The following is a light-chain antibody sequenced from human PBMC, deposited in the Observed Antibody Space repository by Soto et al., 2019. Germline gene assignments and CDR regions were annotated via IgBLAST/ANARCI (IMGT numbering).Light chain of an antibody. Sequence: DIQMTQSPSTVSSSAGDRVTITCRASQGIDNCLAWFQQKPGEAPKLLVYGTSSMQSGVPSRFSGSGSGTDFTLTISSLEPEDFAVYYCQQGNSFPFTFGPGTKVDIK. J-gene: IGKJ3*01. CDR2: GTS. CDR3: QQGNSFPFT. V-gene: IGKV1D-12*01. CDR1: QGIDNC.